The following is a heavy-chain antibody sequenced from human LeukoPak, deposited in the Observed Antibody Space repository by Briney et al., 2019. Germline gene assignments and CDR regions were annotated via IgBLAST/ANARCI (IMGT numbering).Heavy chain of an antibody. CDR1: GYTFTGYY. V-gene: IGHV1-2*02. D-gene: IGHD6-19*01. J-gene: IGHJ6*02. CDR2: INPNNGGT. CDR3: AREIPGTGYSSGWWDYYYGMDV. Sequence: ASVKVSCKASGYTFTGYYMHWVRQAPGQGLEWMGLINPNNGGTNYAQKFQGRVTKTSDTSISTAYMELSRLRSDDTAVYYCAREIPGTGYSSGWWDYYYGMDVWGQGTTVTVSS.